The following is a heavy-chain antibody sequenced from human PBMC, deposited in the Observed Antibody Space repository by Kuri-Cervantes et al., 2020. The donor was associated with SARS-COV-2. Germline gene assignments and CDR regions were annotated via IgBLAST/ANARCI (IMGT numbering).Heavy chain of an antibody. CDR2: ISGSGGST. J-gene: IGHJ4*02. CDR1: GFTFSSYA. V-gene: IGHV3-23*01. Sequence: GESLKISCAASGFTFSSYAMSWVRQAPGKGLEWVSAISGSGGSTYYADSVKGRFTISRDNSKNTLYLQMNSLRAEDTAVYYCVKDLRAYDSSGSIFDYWGQGTLVTVSS. D-gene: IGHD3-22*01. CDR3: VKDLRAYDSSGSIFDY.